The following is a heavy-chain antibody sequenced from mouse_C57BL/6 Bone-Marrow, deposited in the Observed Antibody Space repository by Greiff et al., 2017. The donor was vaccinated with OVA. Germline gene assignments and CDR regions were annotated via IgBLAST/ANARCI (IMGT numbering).Heavy chain of an antibody. Sequence: QVQLKQSGAELVRPGASVKMSCKASGYSFTSYNMHWVQQTPRQGLEWIGVIYPGNGATSYNQKFKGKATMTVDKSSSTAYMQLSSLTSEDSAVYFCARRDGKGPFDYWGQGTTLTVSS. CDR2: IYPGNGAT. CDR3: ARRDGKGPFDY. D-gene: IGHD2-1*01. CDR1: GYSFTSYN. V-gene: IGHV1-12*01. J-gene: IGHJ2*01.